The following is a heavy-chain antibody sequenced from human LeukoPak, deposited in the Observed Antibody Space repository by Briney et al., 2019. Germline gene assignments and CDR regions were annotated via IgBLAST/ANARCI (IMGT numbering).Heavy chain of an antibody. J-gene: IGHJ4*02. V-gene: IGHV1-46*01. CDR2: INPSGGST. CDR1: GYTFTSYY. Sequence: GASVKVSCKASGYTFTSYYMHWVRQAPGQGLEWMGIINPSGGSTSYAQKFQGRVTMTRDTSTSTVYMELSSLRSEDTAVYYCAREREDYGSGSYYMDYWGQGTLVTVSS. D-gene: IGHD3-10*01. CDR3: AREREDYGSGSYYMDY.